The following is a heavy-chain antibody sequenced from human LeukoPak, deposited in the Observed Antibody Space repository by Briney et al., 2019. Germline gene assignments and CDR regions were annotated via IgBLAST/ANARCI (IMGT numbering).Heavy chain of an antibody. CDR3: ARDVRPYYYGSGALDY. CDR2: ISSSSSTI. J-gene: IGHJ4*02. CDR1: GFTFSSYS. V-gene: IGHV3-48*04. Sequence: GGSLRLSCAASGFTFSSYSMNWVRQAPGKGLEWVSYISSSSSTIYYADSVKGRFTISRDNAKNSLYLQMNSLRAEDTAVYYCARDVRPYYYGSGALDYWGQGTLVTVSS. D-gene: IGHD3-10*01.